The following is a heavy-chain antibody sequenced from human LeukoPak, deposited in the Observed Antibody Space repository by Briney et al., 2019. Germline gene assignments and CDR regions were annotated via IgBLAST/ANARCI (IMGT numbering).Heavy chain of an antibody. V-gene: IGHV1-18*01. Sequence: ASVKVSCKASGYTFTSYGISWVRQAPGQGLEWMGWISAYNGNTHYAQKLQGRVTMTTDTSTSTAYMELRSLRSDDTAAYYCARDLSPHAEYYDILTGYPPGYWGQGTLVTVSS. CDR2: ISAYNGNT. CDR1: GYTFTSYG. CDR3: ARDLSPHAEYYDILTGYPPGY. D-gene: IGHD3-9*01. J-gene: IGHJ4*02.